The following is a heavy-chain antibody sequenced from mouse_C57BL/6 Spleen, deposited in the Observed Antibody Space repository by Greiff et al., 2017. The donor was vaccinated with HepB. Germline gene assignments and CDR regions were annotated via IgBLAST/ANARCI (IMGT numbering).Heavy chain of an antibody. Sequence: LVESGAELVMPGASVKLSCKASGYTFTSYWMHWVKQRPGQGLEWIGEIDPSDSYTNYNQKFKGKSTLTVDKSSSTAYMQLSSLTSEDSAVYYCASRAYYSNYWLAYWGQGTLVTVSA. CDR1: GYTFTSYW. D-gene: IGHD2-5*01. J-gene: IGHJ3*01. CDR2: IDPSDSYT. V-gene: IGHV1-69*01. CDR3: ASRAYYSNYWLAY.